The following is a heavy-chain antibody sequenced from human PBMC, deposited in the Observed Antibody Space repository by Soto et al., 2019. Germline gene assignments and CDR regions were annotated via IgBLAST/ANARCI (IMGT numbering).Heavy chain of an antibody. CDR3: ARSYDFWSGYRPAYYYYGMDV. CDR2: IIPIFGTA. V-gene: IGHV1-69*13. J-gene: IGHJ6*02. CDR1: GGTFSSYA. D-gene: IGHD3-3*01. Sequence: SVKVSCKASGGTFSSYAISWVRQAPGQGLEWMGGIIPIFGTANYAQKFQGRVTITADESTSTAYMELSSLRSEDTAVYYCARSYDFWSGYRPAYYYYGMDVWGQGTTVTVSS.